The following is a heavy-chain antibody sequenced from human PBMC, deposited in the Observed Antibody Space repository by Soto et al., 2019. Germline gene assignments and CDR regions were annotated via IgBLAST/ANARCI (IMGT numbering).Heavy chain of an antibody. CDR3: ARHVYYDVLKKNY. V-gene: IGHV5-51*01. CDR2: IYPGNSDT. CDR1: GYNFANYW. Sequence: PGESLKISCKGSGYNFANYWIGWVRQMPGKGLEWMGIIYPGNSDTRYSPSFQGQVTISADTSISTAYLEWSSLKALYTAIYYCARHVYYDVLKKNYWGQGTLVTVSS. J-gene: IGHJ4*02. D-gene: IGHD3-9*01.